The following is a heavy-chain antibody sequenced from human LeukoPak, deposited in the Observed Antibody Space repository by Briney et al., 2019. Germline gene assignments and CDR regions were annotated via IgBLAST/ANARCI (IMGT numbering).Heavy chain of an antibody. CDR2: IYSGGST. CDR1: GFTVSSNY. V-gene: IGHV3-66*01. D-gene: IGHD3-16*02. Sequence: PGGSMRLSCAASGFTVSSNYMSWVRQAPGKGLEWVSVIYSGGSTYYADSVKGRFTISRDNSKNTLYLQMNSLRAEDTAVYYCAREQYDYVWGSYRDDAFDIWGQGTMVTVSS. J-gene: IGHJ3*02. CDR3: AREQYDYVWGSYRDDAFDI.